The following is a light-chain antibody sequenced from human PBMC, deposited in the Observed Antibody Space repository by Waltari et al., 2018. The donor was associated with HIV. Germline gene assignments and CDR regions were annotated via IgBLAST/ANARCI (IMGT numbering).Light chain of an antibody. CDR1: SSNVGSDDL. Sequence: QSALTQPASVSGSPGQSITISCTGTSSNVGSDDLVSWYQQHPGEAPKLIIYDVTKRPSGVPDRFSGSKSGNTASLTVSGLQAEDEADYYCASHAGSKDVFGGGTRLTVL. V-gene: IGLV2-14*02. CDR3: ASHAGSKDV. CDR2: DVT. J-gene: IGLJ2*01.